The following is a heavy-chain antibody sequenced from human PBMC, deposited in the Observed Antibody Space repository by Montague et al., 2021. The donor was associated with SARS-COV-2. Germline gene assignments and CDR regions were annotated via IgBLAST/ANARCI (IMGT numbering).Heavy chain of an antibody. D-gene: IGHD2-8*01. CDR1: GGSISNYY. CDR2: IYYSGST. CDR3: ARLWGSDIVLMVYAIKGWFDP. V-gene: IGHV4-59*08. J-gene: IGHJ5*02. Sequence: SETLSLTCTVSGGSISNYYWSWIRQPPGKGLEWIGYIYYSGSTNYNPSLKSRVTISVDTSKNRFSLKLSSVTAADTAVYYCARLWGSDIVLMVYAIKGWFDPWGQGTLVTVSS.